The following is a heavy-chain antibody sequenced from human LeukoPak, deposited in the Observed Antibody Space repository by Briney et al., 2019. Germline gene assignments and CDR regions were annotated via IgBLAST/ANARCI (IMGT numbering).Heavy chain of an antibody. CDR2: ISGSGGST. CDR1: GFTFSSYA. Sequence: GGSLRLSCAASGFTFSSYAMSWVRQAPGKGLEWVSAISGSGGSTYYADSVKGRFTISRDNSKNTLYLQMNSLRAEDTAVYYCATYYYDCSGYRIDAFDIWGQGTMVTVSS. CDR3: ATYYYDCSGYRIDAFDI. J-gene: IGHJ3*02. D-gene: IGHD3-22*01. V-gene: IGHV3-23*01.